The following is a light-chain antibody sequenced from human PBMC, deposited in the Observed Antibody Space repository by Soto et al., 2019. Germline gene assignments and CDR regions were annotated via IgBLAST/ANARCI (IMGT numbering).Light chain of an antibody. CDR3: QQYGSSPT. V-gene: IGKV3-20*01. CDR1: QSVSSSY. Sequence: EIVLTQSPGTLSLSPGERATLSCRSSQSVSSSYLAWYQQKPGQAPRLLIYDVSSRATGNPDRFSGSGSGTDFTLTISRLEPEDFAVYYCQQYGSSPTFGQGTKVEIK. CDR2: DVS. J-gene: IGKJ1*01.